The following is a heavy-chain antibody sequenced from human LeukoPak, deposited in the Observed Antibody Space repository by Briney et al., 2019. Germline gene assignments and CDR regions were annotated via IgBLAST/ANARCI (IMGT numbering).Heavy chain of an antibody. CDR1: GCTFTGYY. CDR3: ARGSSSWYEGGPFDY. CDR2: INPNSGGT. J-gene: IGHJ4*02. Sequence: ASVKVSCKASGCTFTGYYMHWVRQAPGQGLEWMGWINPNSGGTNYAQKFQGRVTMTRDTSISTAYMELSRLRSDDTAVYYCARGSSSWYEGGPFDYWGQGTLVTVSS. D-gene: IGHD6-13*01. V-gene: IGHV1-2*02.